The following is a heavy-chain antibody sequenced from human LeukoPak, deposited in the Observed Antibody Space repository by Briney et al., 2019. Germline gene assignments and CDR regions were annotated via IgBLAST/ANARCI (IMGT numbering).Heavy chain of an antibody. CDR3: ARGFTSDSSGYYYGGYYYYYGMDV. CDR2: IIPIFGTA. Sequence: GASVKVSCKASGGTFSSYAISWVRQAPGQGLEWMGGIIPIFGTANYAQKFQGRVTITTDESTSTAYMELSSLRAGDTAVYYCARGFTSDSSGYYYGGYYYYYGMDVWGQGTTVTVSS. J-gene: IGHJ6*02. V-gene: IGHV1-69*05. D-gene: IGHD3-22*01. CDR1: GGTFSSYA.